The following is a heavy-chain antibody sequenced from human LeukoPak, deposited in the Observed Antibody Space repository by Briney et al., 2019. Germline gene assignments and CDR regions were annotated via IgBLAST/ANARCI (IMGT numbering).Heavy chain of an antibody. CDR2: FEPEEGEHGET. CDR1: GYSLSDLS. V-gene: IGHV1-24*01. J-gene: IGHJ3*02. D-gene: IGHD1-1*01. CDR3: ATDRLEIYSFHI. Sequence: GASVKVSCRVSGYSLSDLSIHWVRHVGGKGLEWMGGFEPEEGEHGETIFAQNFEDRLTLTEDTAADTAYMELASLTPEDTAVYYCATDRLEIYSFHIWGQGTMVTVSS.